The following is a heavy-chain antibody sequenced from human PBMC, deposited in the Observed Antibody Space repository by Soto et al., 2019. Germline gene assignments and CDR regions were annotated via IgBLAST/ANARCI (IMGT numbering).Heavy chain of an antibody. V-gene: IGHV3-53*02. CDR3: GRGGGGGYYDSSGYMAV. Sequence: EVQLVETGGGLIQPGGSLRLSCAASGITVSTNYMSWVRQAPGKGLEWVSVIYSDGKTFYADSVKGRFTISRDNSQNTGSLQVNRLRADETGVYWWGRGGGGGYYDSSGYMAVWGQGTLVTVSS. CDR1: GITVSTNY. J-gene: IGHJ4*02. CDR2: IYSDGKT. D-gene: IGHD3-22*01.